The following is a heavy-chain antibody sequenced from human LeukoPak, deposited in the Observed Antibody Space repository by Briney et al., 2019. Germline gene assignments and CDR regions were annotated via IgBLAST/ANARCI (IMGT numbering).Heavy chain of an antibody. CDR2: ISSSSSTI. Sequence: QAGGSLLLSCESSDFTFSSYSMNWVRQAPGKGREWVSYISSSSSTIYYAESVKGRFTISRDNAKNSLYLQMNSLRVEDTAVYYCARSRGNSGSYPLDYWGQGTLVTVSS. CDR1: DFTFSSYS. V-gene: IGHV3-48*01. J-gene: IGHJ4*02. CDR3: ARSRGNSGSYPLDY. D-gene: IGHD1-26*01.